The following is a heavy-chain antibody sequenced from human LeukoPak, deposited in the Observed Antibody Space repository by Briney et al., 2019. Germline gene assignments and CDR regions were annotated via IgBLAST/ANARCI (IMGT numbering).Heavy chain of an antibody. V-gene: IGHV3-23*01. D-gene: IGHD6-13*01. CDR1: GFTLSSYA. CDR2: IHHSTETT. J-gene: IGHJ4*02. Sequence: HPGGSLRLSCAVSGFTLSSYAMRWVRQAPGKGLEWVSSIHHSTETTYYTDSVKGRFTISRDSSRRTLYLQLTSLRAEDTAIYYCVRFSNSGSYLDSWGQGALVTVSS. CDR3: VRFSNSGSYLDS.